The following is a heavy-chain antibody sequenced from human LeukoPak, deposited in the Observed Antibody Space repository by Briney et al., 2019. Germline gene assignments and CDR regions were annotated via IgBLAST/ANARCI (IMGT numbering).Heavy chain of an antibody. CDR2: IIPIFGTA. CDR3: AKSGSYYANYYGMDV. CDR1: GGTFSSYA. V-gene: IGHV1-69*13. D-gene: IGHD1-26*01. Sequence: GASVKVSCKASGGTFSSYAISWVRQAPGQGLEWMGGIIPIFGTANYAQKFQGRVTITADESTSTAYMELSSLRSEDTAVYYCAKSGSYYANYYGMDVWGQGTTVTVSS. J-gene: IGHJ6*02.